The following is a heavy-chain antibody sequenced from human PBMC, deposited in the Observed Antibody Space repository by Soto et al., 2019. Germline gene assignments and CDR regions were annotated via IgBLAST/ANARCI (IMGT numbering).Heavy chain of an antibody. CDR1: GGSISSSSYY. D-gene: IGHD3-3*01. CDR2: IYYSGST. V-gene: IGHV4-39*01. CDR3: ARHRNRFLEWLPSRWWFDP. Sequence: ASETLSLTCTVSGGSISSSSYYWGRIRQPPGKGLEWIGSIYYSGSTYYNPSLKSRVTISVDTSKNQFSLKLSSVTAADTAVYYCARHRNRFLEWLPSRWWFDPWGQGTLVTVSS. J-gene: IGHJ5*02.